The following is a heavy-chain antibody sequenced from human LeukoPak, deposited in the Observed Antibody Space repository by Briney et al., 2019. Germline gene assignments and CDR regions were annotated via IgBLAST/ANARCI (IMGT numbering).Heavy chain of an antibody. V-gene: IGHV3-48*01. CDR2: ISSRSATI. Sequence: PGGSLRLSCAASGFTFSSYSMNWVRQAPGKGLEWVSYISSRSATIYYADSVKGRFTISRDNAKNSLYLQMNSLRAEDTAVYYCAKDWGYIWGSLIDYWGQGTLVTVSS. CDR3: AKDWGYIWGSLIDY. J-gene: IGHJ4*02. CDR1: GFTFSSYS. D-gene: IGHD3-16*01.